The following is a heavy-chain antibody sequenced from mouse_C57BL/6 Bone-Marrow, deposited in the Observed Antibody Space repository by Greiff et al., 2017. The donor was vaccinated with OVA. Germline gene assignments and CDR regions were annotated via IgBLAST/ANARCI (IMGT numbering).Heavy chain of an antibody. CDR3: ARGDYDYDGFAY. CDR2: IDPSDSYT. CDR1: GYTFTSYW. V-gene: IGHV1-69*01. Sequence: VQLQQPGAELVMPGASVKLSCKASGYTFTSYWMHWVKQRPGQGLEWIGEIDPSDSYTNYNLKFKGKSTLTVDKSSSTAYMQLSSLTSEDSAVLYCARGDYDYDGFAYWGQGTLVTVSA. J-gene: IGHJ3*01. D-gene: IGHD2-4*01.